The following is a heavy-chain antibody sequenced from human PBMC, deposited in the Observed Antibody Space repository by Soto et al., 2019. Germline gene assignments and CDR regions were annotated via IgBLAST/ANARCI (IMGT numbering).Heavy chain of an antibody. J-gene: IGHJ6*02. CDR3: ARDYYDSSGYYGYYYYGMDV. CDR2: IYYSGST. CDR1: GGSINNYY. V-gene: IGHV4-59*01. D-gene: IGHD3-22*01. Sequence: PLETLSLTCTVSGGSINNYYWSWIRQPPGKGLEWIGHIYYSGSTNYNPSLKSRITISIDTYKNQFSLTLSSVTAADTAAYYCARDYYDSSGYYGYYYYGMDVWGQGTTVTVS.